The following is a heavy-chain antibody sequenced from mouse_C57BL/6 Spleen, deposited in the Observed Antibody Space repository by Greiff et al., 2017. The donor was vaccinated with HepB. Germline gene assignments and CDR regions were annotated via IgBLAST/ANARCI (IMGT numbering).Heavy chain of an antibody. V-gene: IGHV5-6*01. Sequence: EVQLVESGGDLVKPGGSLKLSCAASGFTFSSYGMSWVRQTPDKRLEWVATISSGGSYTYYPDSVKGRFTISRDNAKNTLYLQMSSLKSEDTAMYYCARHRGYGNYFDYWGQGTTLTVSS. J-gene: IGHJ2*01. CDR1: GFTFSSYG. CDR3: ARHRGYGNYFDY. CDR2: ISSGGSYT. D-gene: IGHD2-1*01.